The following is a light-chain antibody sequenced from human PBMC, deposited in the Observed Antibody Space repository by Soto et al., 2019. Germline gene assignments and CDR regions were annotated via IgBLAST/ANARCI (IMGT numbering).Light chain of an antibody. CDR3: ATWDDSLNGVV. J-gene: IGLJ2*01. CDR2: SNN. V-gene: IGLV1-44*01. CDR1: SSNIRSNT. Sequence: QSVLTQPPSASGTPGQRVTISCSGSSSNIRSNTVNWYQQLPGTAPKLLIYSNNLRPSGVPDRFSGSKSGTSASLAISGLQSEDEADYYCATWDDSLNGVVFGGGTKL.